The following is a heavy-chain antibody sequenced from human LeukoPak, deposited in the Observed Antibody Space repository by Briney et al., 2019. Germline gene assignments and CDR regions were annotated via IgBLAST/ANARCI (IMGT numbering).Heavy chain of an antibody. D-gene: IGHD6-19*01. V-gene: IGHV3-23*01. CDR2: ISGSDGST. J-gene: IGHJ4*02. CDR3: AKAFPSSSGWYFFDW. Sequence: GGSLRLSCAASGFTFSSYAMNWVRQAPGKGLEWVSSISGSDGSTFYANSVKGRFTISRDNSQNTLFLQMDSLRAEDTAVYYCAKAFPSSSGWYFFDWWGQGTLVTVFS. CDR1: GFTFSSYA.